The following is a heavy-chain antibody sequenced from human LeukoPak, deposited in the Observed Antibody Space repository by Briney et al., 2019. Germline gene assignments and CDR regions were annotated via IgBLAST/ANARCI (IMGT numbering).Heavy chain of an antibody. Sequence: GGSLRLSCAASGFTFSTSSMDWVRQAPGKGLEWVSSISIFGNYIHYADSVKGRFTISRDNAKNSVYLQMNSLRDDDTAVYYCARGTGTGWRFDFWGQGTLVTVSS. J-gene: IGHJ4*02. V-gene: IGHV3-21*01. CDR3: ARGTGTGWRFDF. CDR1: GFTFSTSS. D-gene: IGHD3/OR15-3a*01. CDR2: ISIFGNYI.